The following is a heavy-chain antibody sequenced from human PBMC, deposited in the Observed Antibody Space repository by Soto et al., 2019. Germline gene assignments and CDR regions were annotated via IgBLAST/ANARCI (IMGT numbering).Heavy chain of an antibody. CDR2: INAGNGNT. D-gene: IGHD2-15*01. V-gene: IGHV1-3*01. CDR3: ARAPGYCSGGSCYPFDY. J-gene: IGHJ4*02. CDR1: GYTFTSYA. Sequence: QVQLVQSGAEVKKPGASVKVSCKASGYTFTSYAMHWVRQAPGQRLEWMGWINAGNGNTKYSQKFQGRVTITRDTSASPAYMELSSLRSEDTAVYYCARAPGYCSGGSCYPFDYWGQGTLVTVSS.